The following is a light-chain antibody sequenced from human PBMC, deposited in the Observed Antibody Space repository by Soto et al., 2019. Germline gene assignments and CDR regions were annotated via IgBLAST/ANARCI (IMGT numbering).Light chain of an antibody. Sequence: EIVLTQSPGTLSLSPGERATLSCRASQSVSGSYLAWYQQKPGQAPRLLIYGASNRATGIPARFSGSGSGTDFTLTISSLEPEDFAVYYCQQRSNWPLTFGGGTKVDIK. J-gene: IGKJ4*01. CDR3: QQRSNWPLT. CDR2: GAS. CDR1: QSVSGSY. V-gene: IGKV3-11*01.